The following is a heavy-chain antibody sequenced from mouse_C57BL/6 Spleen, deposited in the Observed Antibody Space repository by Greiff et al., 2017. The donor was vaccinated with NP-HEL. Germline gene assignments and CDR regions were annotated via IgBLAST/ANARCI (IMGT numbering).Heavy chain of an antibody. Sequence: EVKLVESEGGLVQPGRSMKLSCTASGFTFSDYYMAWVRQVPEKGLEWVANINYDGSSTYYLDSLKSRFIISRDNAKNILYLQMSSLKSEDTATYYCARENYGSSHYFDYWGQGTTLTVSS. CDR3: ARENYGSSHYFDY. CDR1: GFTFSDYY. J-gene: IGHJ2*01. D-gene: IGHD1-1*01. V-gene: IGHV5-16*01. CDR2: INYDGSST.